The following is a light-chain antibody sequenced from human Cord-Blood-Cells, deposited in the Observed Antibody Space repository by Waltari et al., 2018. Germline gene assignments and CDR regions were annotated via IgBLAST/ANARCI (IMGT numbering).Light chain of an antibody. V-gene: IGKV1-8*01. CDR1: QGISSY. CDR2: AAS. CDR3: QQYYSYPRT. J-gene: IGKJ1*01. Sequence: AIRLTQSASSFSSSTEERVTITCRASQGISSYLAWYQQKPEKAPKLLIYAASTLQSGVPSRFSGSGSGTDFTLTISCLQSEDFATYYCQQYYSYPRTFGQGTKVEIK.